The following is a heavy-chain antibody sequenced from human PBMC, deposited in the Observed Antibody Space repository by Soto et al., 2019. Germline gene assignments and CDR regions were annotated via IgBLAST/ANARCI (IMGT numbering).Heavy chain of an antibody. Sequence: ASVKVSCKASGYTFTSYDINWVRQATGQGLEWMGWMNPNSGNTGYAQKFQGRVTMTRNTSISTAYMELSSLRSEDTAVYYCARGEGYSGYDGYWGQGTLVTVSS. J-gene: IGHJ4*02. V-gene: IGHV1-8*01. CDR3: ARGEGYSGYDGY. CDR2: MNPNSGNT. D-gene: IGHD5-12*01. CDR1: GYTFTSYD.